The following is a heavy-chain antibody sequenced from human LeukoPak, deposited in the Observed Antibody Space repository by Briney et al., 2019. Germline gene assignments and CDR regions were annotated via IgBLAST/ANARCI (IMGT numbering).Heavy chain of an antibody. J-gene: IGHJ3*02. V-gene: IGHV1-2*02. CDR1: GYTFSDYY. CDR2: INPNSGGT. Sequence: ASVKVSCKASGYTFSDYYIHWVRQAPGQGLEWMGWINPNSGGTDYAEKFQGRVTMTRDTSISTAYLELSSLRSDDTAVYRCARDLYNSGWTGAFDIWGQGTMVTVSS. D-gene: IGHD6-19*01. CDR3: ARDLYNSGWTGAFDI.